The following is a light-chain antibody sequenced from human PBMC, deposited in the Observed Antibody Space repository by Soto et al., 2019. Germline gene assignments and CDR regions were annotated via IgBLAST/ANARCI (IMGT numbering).Light chain of an antibody. Sequence: EIVMTQSPATLSVSPVERATLSCRSSQSVSSNLAWYQQKPGQAPRLLIYGASTRATGIPARFSGSGSGTEFTLTISSLQPEDFAVYYCQQYNNWPPATFGQGTKVDIK. V-gene: IGKV3-15*01. CDR2: GAS. CDR1: QSVSSN. J-gene: IGKJ1*01. CDR3: QQYNNWPPAT.